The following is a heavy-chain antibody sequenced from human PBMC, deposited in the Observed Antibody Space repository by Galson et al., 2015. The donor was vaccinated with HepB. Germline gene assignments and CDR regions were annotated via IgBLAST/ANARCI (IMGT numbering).Heavy chain of an antibody. J-gene: IGHJ4*02. V-gene: IGHV1-24*01. Sequence: SVKVSCKVSGYTLTELSMHWVRQAPGKGLEWMGGFDPEDGETIYAQKFQGRVTMTEDTSTDTAYMELSSLRSEDTAVYYCATPKLGRLGELSLPLDYWGQGTLVTASS. D-gene: IGHD3-16*02. CDR2: FDPEDGET. CDR3: ATPKLGRLGELSLPLDY. CDR1: GYTLTELS.